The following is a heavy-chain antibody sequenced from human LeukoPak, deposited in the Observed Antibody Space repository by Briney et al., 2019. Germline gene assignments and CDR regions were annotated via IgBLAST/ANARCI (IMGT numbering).Heavy chain of an antibody. V-gene: IGHV3-13*01. Sequence: GGSLRLSCAASGFTFSSYSMNWVRQATGKGLEWVSAIGTAGDTYYTGSVKGRFTISRENAKNSLYLQMNSLRAGDTAVYYCARVAKERVGGVYYFDYWGQGTLVTVSS. CDR3: ARVAKERVGGVYYFDY. D-gene: IGHD1-1*01. J-gene: IGHJ4*02. CDR1: GFTFSSYS. CDR2: IGTAGDT.